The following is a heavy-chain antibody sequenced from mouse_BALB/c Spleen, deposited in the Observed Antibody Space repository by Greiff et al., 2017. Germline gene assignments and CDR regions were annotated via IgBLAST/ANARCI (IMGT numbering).Heavy chain of an antibody. J-gene: IGHJ4*01. CDR2: INPYNDGT. Sequence: EVQLQQSGPELVKPGASVKMSCKASGYTFTSYVMHWVKQKPGQGLEWIGYINPYNDGTKYNEKFKGKATLTSDKSSSTAYMELSSLTSEDSAVYYCARSYGSKTPYAMDYWGQGTSVTVSS. CDR1: GYTFTSYV. V-gene: IGHV1-14*01. D-gene: IGHD2-2*01. CDR3: ARSYGSKTPYAMDY.